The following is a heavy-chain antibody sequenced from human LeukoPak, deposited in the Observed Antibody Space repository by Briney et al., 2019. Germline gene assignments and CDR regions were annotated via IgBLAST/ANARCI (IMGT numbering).Heavy chain of an antibody. CDR1: GFVLSDYI. Sequence: GGPLRFSCAPSGFVLSDYIMLWVRQAPGKGLEWVAVISYDGSNKYYADSVKGRFTISRDNSKNTLYLQMNSLRAEDTAVYYCARDQTGFCSGSSCLGSTFDYWGQGTLVTVSS. D-gene: IGHD2-15*01. CDR2: ISYDGSNK. CDR3: ARDQTGFCSGSSCLGSTFDY. J-gene: IGHJ4*02. V-gene: IGHV3-30*04.